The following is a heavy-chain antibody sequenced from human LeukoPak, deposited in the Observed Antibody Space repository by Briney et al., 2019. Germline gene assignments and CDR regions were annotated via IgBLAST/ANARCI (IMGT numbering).Heavy chain of an antibody. D-gene: IGHD3-22*01. Sequence: SETLSLICTVSGGSIRSYYWSWIRQPPGKGLEWIGYIYYTGTTNYNPSLKSRVTMSLDTSNNQFSLELTSATAADTAVYYCVVDSSGYYYVGHFDYWGQGTLVTVPS. J-gene: IGHJ4*02. CDR3: VVDSSGYYYVGHFDY. CDR1: GGSIRSYY. CDR2: IYYTGTT. V-gene: IGHV4-59*01.